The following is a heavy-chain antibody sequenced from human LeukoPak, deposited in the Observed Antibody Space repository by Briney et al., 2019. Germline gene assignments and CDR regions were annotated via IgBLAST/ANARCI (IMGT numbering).Heavy chain of an antibody. V-gene: IGHV3-23*01. CDR1: GFTFSSYA. Sequence: GGSLRLSCAASGFTFSSYAMSWVRQAPGKGLEWVSAIWNSGGSTYYADSVKGRFTISRDNSKNTLYLQMSSLRADDTAVYYCAKDSGSSGSFLHYWGQGTLVTVSS. CDR3: AKDSGSSGSFLHY. CDR2: IWNSGGST. D-gene: IGHD1-26*01. J-gene: IGHJ4*02.